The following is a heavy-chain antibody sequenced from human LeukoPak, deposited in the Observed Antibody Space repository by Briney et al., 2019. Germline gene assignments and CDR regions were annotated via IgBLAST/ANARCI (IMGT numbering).Heavy chain of an antibody. V-gene: IGHV3-9*01. D-gene: IGHD6-13*01. CDR2: ISWNSGSI. CDR1: GFTFDDYA. CDR3: ARDTIAAPGDFDY. Sequence: GRSLRLSCAASGFTFDDYAMHWVRQAPGKGLEWVSGISWNSGSIGYADSVKGRFTISRDNAKNTLYLQMNSLRADDTAVYYCARDTIAAPGDFDYWGQGTLVTVSS. J-gene: IGHJ4*02.